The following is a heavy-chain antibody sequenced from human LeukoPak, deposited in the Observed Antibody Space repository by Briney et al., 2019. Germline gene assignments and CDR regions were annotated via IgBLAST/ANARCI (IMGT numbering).Heavy chain of an antibody. Sequence: PGGSLRLSCAASGFTFSSYGMHWVRQAPGKGLEWVAVISYDGSNKYYADSVKGRFTISRDNSKNTLYLQMNSLRAEDTAVYYCARGRIAAAGTAYFDYWGQGTLVTVSS. J-gene: IGHJ4*02. D-gene: IGHD6-13*01. CDR2: ISYDGSNK. CDR3: ARGRIAAAGTAYFDY. CDR1: GFTFSSYG. V-gene: IGHV3-30*03.